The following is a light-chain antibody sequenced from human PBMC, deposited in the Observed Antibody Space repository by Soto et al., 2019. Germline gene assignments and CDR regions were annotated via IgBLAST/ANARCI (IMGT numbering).Light chain of an antibody. V-gene: IGKV1-5*01. CDR2: DAS. CDR1: QTVSVW. Sequence: DIQMTQSPSTLSASVGDRVTITCRASQTVSVWLAWYQQKPGKAPKLLIYDASALESWVPSRFSASGSGTEFTLTIISLQPDDFATYYCQQYSGSSPTFGQGTKVEIK. CDR3: QQYSGSSPT. J-gene: IGKJ1*01.